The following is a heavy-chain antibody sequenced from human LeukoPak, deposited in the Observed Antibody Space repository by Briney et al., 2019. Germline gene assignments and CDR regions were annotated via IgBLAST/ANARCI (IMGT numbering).Heavy chain of an antibody. CDR2: IYYSAST. V-gene: IGHV4-39*07. D-gene: IGHD3-10*01. CDR3: AREVRGAQVYVNT. Sequence: PSETLSLTCTVSGGFISSSSYYWGWIRQPPGKGLEWIGSIYYSASTYYHPSLKSRVTISVDTSKNQFSLKLSSVTAADTAVYYCAREVRGAQVYVNTWGQGTLVTVSS. CDR1: GGFISSSSYY. J-gene: IGHJ5*02.